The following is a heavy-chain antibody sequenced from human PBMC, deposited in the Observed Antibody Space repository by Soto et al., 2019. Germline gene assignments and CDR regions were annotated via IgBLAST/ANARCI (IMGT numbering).Heavy chain of an antibody. J-gene: IGHJ5*02. V-gene: IGHV4-59*01. D-gene: IGHD6-19*01. CDR2: IYYSGST. CDR3: ARFYRRAVAGTRWFDP. CDR1: GGSISSYY. Sequence: SETLSLTCTVSGGSISSYYWSWIRQPPGKGLEWIGYIYYSGSTNYNPSLKSRVTISVDTSKNQFSLKLSSVTAADTAVYYCARFYRRAVAGTRWFDPWGQGTLVTVSS.